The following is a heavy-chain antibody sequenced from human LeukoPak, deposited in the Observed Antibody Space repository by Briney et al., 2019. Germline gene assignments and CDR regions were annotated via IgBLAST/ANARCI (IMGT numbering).Heavy chain of an antibody. V-gene: IGHV6-1*01. Sequence: KPSQTLSLTCAISGDSVSSNSAAWHWIRQSPSGGLEWLGRTYYRSKWYTNYAVSVRSRITINPDTSKNRISLQLNSVTPDDTAVYYCSRSPDTAMVNWGQGTLVTVSS. J-gene: IGHJ4*02. CDR1: GDSVSSNSAA. CDR3: SRSPDTAMVN. D-gene: IGHD5-18*01. CDR2: TYYRSKWYT.